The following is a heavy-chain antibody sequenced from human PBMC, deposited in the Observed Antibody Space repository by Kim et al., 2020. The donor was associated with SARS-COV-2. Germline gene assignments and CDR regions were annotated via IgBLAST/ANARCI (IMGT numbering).Heavy chain of an antibody. Sequence: GESLKISCKGSGYSFTSYWIGWVRQMPGKGLEWMGIIYPGDSDTRYSPSFQGQVTISADKSISTAYLQWSSLKASDTAMYYCARSWGYYGSGPSDYMDVWGKGTTVTVSS. D-gene: IGHD3-10*01. CDR3: ARSWGYYGSGPSDYMDV. V-gene: IGHV5-51*01. CDR1: GYSFTSYW. J-gene: IGHJ6*03. CDR2: IYPGDSDT.